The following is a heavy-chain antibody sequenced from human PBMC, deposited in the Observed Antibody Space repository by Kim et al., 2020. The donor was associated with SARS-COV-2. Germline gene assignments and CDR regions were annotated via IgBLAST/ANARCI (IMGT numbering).Heavy chain of an antibody. CDR2: GAT. CDR3: ARDPNRRFDF. V-gene: IGHV1-18*01. Sequence: GATSYPQPLQGRVTMSTDTSTTTAFMELMNLRPDDTAVYYCARDPNRRFDFWGQGTLVTVSS. J-gene: IGHJ4*02.